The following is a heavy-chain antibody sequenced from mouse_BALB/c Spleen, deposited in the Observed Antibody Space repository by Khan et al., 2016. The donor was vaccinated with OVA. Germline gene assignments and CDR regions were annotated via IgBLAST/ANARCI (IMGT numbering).Heavy chain of an antibody. CDR2: INPTSGYT. Sequence: QVQLKESGAELAKPGASVKMSCKASGYTFTTYWMNWVKQRPGQGLEWIGYINPTSGYTDYNQKFKDKAPLTADKSSSTAYMQLSSLTSDDSAVYYCARDRIDYWGQGTTLTVSS. J-gene: IGHJ2*01. V-gene: IGHV1-7*01. CDR1: GYTFTTYW. CDR3: ARDRIDY.